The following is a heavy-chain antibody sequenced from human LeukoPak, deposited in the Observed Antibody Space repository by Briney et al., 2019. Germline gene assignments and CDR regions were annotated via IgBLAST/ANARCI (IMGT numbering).Heavy chain of an antibody. J-gene: IGHJ3*02. CDR2: ISAYNGNT. Sequence: ASVKVSCKASGYTFTSYGISWVRQAPGQGLEWMGWISAYNGNTNYAQKFQGRVIMTTDTSTTTAYMELRSLRSDDTAVYYCARAHYYDTIGHSIGAFDIWGQGTMVTVSS. V-gene: IGHV1-18*01. CDR1: GYTFTSYG. CDR3: ARAHYYDTIGHSIGAFDI. D-gene: IGHD3-22*01.